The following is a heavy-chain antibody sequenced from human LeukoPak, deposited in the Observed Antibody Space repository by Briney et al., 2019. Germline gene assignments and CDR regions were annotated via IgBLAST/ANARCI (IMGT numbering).Heavy chain of an antibody. CDR1: GGSISSSNW. J-gene: IGHJ4*02. CDR2: IYHSGST. V-gene: IGHV4-4*02. D-gene: IGHD6-13*01. CDR3: ARREAAAGKAPDY. Sequence: SETLSLTCAVSGGSISSSNWWSWVRQPPGKGLEWIGEIYHSGSTNYNPSLKSRVTISVDKSKNQFSLKLSSVTAADTAVYYCARREAAAGKAPDYWGQGTLVTVSS.